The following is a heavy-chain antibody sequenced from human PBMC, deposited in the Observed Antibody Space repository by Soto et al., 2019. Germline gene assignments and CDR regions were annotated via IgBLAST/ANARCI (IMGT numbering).Heavy chain of an antibody. CDR3: AHRGDDYKYSYYCDY. D-gene: IGHD4-4*01. J-gene: IGHJ4*02. CDR2: IYWNDDK. Sequence: QITLKESGPTLVKPTQTLTLTCTFSGFSLSTSAEGVGWIRQPPGKALEWLALIYWNDDKRYSPSLKSRLTIAKDTSKNQVVSTMTNMDPVDTATYYCAHRGDDYKYSYYCDYWGQGTLVTVSS. CDR1: GFSLSTSAEG. V-gene: IGHV2-5*01.